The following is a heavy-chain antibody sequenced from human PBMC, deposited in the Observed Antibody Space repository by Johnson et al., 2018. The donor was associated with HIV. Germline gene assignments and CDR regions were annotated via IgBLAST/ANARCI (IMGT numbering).Heavy chain of an antibody. V-gene: IGHV3-7*02. D-gene: IGHD4-17*01. CDR1: GFTFTNYW. CDR3: ATLGGTVTTGGIAKPHDAFDI. Sequence: VPLVESGGGLVQPGGSLRLSCAASGFTFTNYWMSWVRQAPGKGLEWVATITQDGSEQYYADSVKGRFTISRDNSKNTLYLQMNSLRAEDTAVYYCATLGGTVTTGGIAKPHDAFDIWGQGTMVTVSS. CDR2: ITQDGSEQ. J-gene: IGHJ3*02.